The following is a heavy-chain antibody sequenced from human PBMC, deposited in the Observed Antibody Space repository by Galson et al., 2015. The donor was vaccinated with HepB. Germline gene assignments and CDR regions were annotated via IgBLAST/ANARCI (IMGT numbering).Heavy chain of an antibody. D-gene: IGHD3-22*01. Sequence: SLRLSCAASGFTFSSYGMHWVRQAPGKGLEWVAVISYDGSNKYYADSVKGRFTISRGNSKNTLYLQMNSLRTEDTAVYYCARASSDYYYGLDYWGQGTLVTVSS. CDR1: GFTFSSYG. CDR2: ISYDGSNK. CDR3: ARASSDYYYGLDY. J-gene: IGHJ4*02. V-gene: IGHV3-30*03.